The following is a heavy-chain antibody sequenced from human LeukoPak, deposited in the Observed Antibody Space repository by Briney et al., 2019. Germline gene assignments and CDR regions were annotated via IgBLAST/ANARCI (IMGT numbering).Heavy chain of an antibody. D-gene: IGHD3-22*01. Sequence: SETLSLTCTVSGGSISSYYWSWIRQPPGKGLEWIGEINHSGSTNYNPSLKSRVTISVDTSKNQFSLKLSSVTAADTAVYYCARDRNYYDSSGYYDYWGQGTLVTVSS. CDR3: ARDRNYYDSSGYYDY. J-gene: IGHJ4*02. CDR1: GGSISSYY. CDR2: INHSGST. V-gene: IGHV4-34*01.